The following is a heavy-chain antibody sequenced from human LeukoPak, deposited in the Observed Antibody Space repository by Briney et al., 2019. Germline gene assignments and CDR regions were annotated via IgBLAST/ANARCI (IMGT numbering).Heavy chain of an antibody. V-gene: IGHV3-30-3*01. D-gene: IGHD3-22*01. CDR2: ISYDGSNK. CDR3: ARDLGPTYYYDSSGHYPTPLENYYYYYGMYV. Sequence: PGGSLRVSCAASGFTFSSDAMHCVRQAPGKGLEWVAIISYDGSNKYYADSVKGRFTISRDNSKNTLYLQMNSLRAEDTAVYYCARDLGPTYYYDSSGHYPTPLENYYYYYGMYVWGQGTTVTVSS. CDR1: GFTFSSDA. J-gene: IGHJ6*02.